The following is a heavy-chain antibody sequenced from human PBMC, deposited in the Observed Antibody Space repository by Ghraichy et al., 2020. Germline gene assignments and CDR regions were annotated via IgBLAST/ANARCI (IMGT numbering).Heavy chain of an antibody. V-gene: IGHV4-34*01. CDR1: GGSFSGYY. D-gene: IGHD6-13*01. CDR2: INHSGST. CDR3: ARRGTKKAAAGKRWFDP. J-gene: IGHJ5*02. Sequence: SETLSLTCAVYGGSFSGYYWSWIRQPPGKGLEWIGEINHSGSTNYNPSLKSRVTISVDTSKNQFSLKLSSVTAAVTAVYYCARRGTKKAAAGKRWFDPWGQGTLVTVSS.